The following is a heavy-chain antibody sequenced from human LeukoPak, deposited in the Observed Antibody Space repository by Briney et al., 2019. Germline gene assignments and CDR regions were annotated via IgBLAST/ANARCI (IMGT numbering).Heavy chain of an antibody. J-gene: IGHJ4*01. V-gene: IGHV1-8*01. CDR3: ARGHGVWYYFDSSGSLFDY. D-gene: IGHD3-22*01. CDR2: MNPNSGNT. Sequence: GASVKVSCKASGYTFTSYDINWVRQATGQGLEWMGWMNPNSGNTGYAQKFQGRVTMTRNTSVSTAYMELSSLRSEDTAVYYCARGHGVWYYFDSSGSLFDYWGHGTLVTVSS. CDR1: GYTFTSYD.